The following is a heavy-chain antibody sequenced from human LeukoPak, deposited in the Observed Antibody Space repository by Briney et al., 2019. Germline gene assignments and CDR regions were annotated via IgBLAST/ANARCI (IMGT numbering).Heavy chain of an antibody. V-gene: IGHV3-23*01. J-gene: IGHJ4*02. CDR2: ISGSGGST. CDR1: GFTFSSYA. Sequence: GGSLRLSCAASGFTFSSYAMSWVRQAPGKGLEGVSAISGSGGSTYYADSVKGRLTISRDNAKNSLYLEMKSLREEDTAVYYCAXDTTTLTFLFPYWGQGTLVTLSS. CDR3: AXDTTTLTFLFPY. D-gene: IGHD1-1*01.